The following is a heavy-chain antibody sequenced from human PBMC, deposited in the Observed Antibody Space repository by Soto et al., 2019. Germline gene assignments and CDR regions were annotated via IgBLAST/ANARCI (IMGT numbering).Heavy chain of an antibody. D-gene: IGHD1-26*01. CDR1: GFTFSSHE. J-gene: IGHJ4*02. Sequence: EVQLVESGGALVQPGGSLRLSCAASGFTFSSHEMAWVRQAPGKGLEWVSYISDSGSIIKYADSVKGRFTISRDNAKDSLVLQMNSLRAEDTAHYYCAGGVMYSGSYQDWGQGTLVTVSS. CDR2: ISDSGSII. CDR3: AGGVMYSGSYQD. V-gene: IGHV3-48*03.